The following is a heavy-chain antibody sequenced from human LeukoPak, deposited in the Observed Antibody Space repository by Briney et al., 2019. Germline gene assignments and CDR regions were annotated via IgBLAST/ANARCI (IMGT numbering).Heavy chain of an antibody. CDR2: IKQDASEI. D-gene: IGHD1-26*01. J-gene: IGHJ4*02. Sequence: GGSLRLSCAASGFTFSGYWMSWVRQAPGKGLEWVANIKQDASEIFYVDSVKGRFTISGDNAKNSLYLQMNSLRADDTAVYYCARDKIVGPTTLDHWGQGTLVTVSS. V-gene: IGHV3-7*01. CDR1: GFTFSGYW. CDR3: ARDKIVGPTTLDH.